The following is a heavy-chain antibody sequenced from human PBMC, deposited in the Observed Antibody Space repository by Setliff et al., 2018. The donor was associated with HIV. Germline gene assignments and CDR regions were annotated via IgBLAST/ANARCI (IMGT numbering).Heavy chain of an antibody. D-gene: IGHD6-19*01. CDR3: ARNSGLGRYYYYYMDV. CDR1: GGSFSGYY. J-gene: IGHJ6*03. Sequence: SETLSLTCAVYGGSFSGYYWSWIRQPPGKGLEWIGEIHHSGSTNYNPSLKSRVTVSVDTSKTQFSLNLNSVTSADTAVYYCARNSGLGRYYYYYMDVWGKGTTVTVSS. CDR2: IHHSGST. V-gene: IGHV4-34*01.